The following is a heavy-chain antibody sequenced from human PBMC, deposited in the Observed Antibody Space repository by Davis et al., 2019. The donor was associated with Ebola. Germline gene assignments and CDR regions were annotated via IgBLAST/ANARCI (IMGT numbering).Heavy chain of an antibody. J-gene: IGHJ6*03. V-gene: IGHV4-59*01. D-gene: IGHD3-10*01. CDR3: ARGVLESYYYYMDV. CDR1: GGSISTYY. Sequence: PSETLSLTCTVSGGSISTYYWSWIRQPPGKGLEWIGYIYYSGSTNYNPSLKSRVTISVDSSKNQFSLNLRSVTAADTAVYYCARGVLESYYYYMDVWGNGTTVTVSS. CDR2: IYYSGST.